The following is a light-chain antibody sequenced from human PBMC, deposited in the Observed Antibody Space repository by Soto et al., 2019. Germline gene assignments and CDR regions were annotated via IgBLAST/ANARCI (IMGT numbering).Light chain of an antibody. J-gene: IGLJ3*02. V-gene: IGLV4-69*01. CDR2: LNNDGSH. CDR3: QTWATGPGV. Sequence: QLVLTQSPSASASLGASVKLTCTLTSGHSIYAIAWHQQQPEKGPRFLMKLNNDGSHTKGDGIPDRFSGSSSGAEWYLTISSLQSEDEADYYCQTWATGPGVFGGGTKLTVL. CDR1: SGHSIYA.